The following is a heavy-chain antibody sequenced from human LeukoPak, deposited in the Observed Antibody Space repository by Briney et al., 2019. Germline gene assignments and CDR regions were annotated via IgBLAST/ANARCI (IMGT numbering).Heavy chain of an antibody. CDR2: IYYSGST. CDR1: GGSISSGDYY. J-gene: IGHJ4*02. D-gene: IGHD3-9*01. CDR3: ARHDILTGYLCDY. Sequence: SSETLSLTCTVSGGSISSGDYYWSWIRQPPGKGLEWIGYIYYSGSTYYNPSLKSRVTISVDTSKNQFSLKLSSVTAADTAVYYCARHDILTGYLCDYWGQGTLVTVSS. V-gene: IGHV4-30-4*08.